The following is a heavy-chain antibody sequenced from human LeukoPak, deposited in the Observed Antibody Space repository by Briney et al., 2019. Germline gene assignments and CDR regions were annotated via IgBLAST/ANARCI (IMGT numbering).Heavy chain of an antibody. CDR1: GYSISSGYY. J-gene: IGHJ4*02. D-gene: IGHD3-3*01. V-gene: IGHV4-38-2*02. CDR3: ARDPNIGYYDSFYYFDY. CDR2: VYHGGTT. Sequence: PSETLSLTCAVSGYSISSGYYWGWIRHPPGKGLEWIGSVYHGGTTHYNPSLNSRVTISVDTSKNQFTLKLSSVTAADTAVYYCARDPNIGYYDSFYYFDYWGQGSLVTVSS.